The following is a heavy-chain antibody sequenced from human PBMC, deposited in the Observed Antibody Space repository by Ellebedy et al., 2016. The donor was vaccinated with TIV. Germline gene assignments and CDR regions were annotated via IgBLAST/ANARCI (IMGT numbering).Heavy chain of an antibody. Sequence: GESLKISCAASKFTVSYNYMNWVRQAPGKGPEWVSGIYTDDSTDYADPVKGRFTISRDNSKNTLYLQMNSLRTEDTAVYYCARASFYDVDLSGWYFDLWGRGTLITVSS. J-gene: IGHJ2*01. V-gene: IGHV3-66*01. CDR1: KFTVSYNY. CDR2: IYTDDST. CDR3: ARASFYDVDLSGWYFDL. D-gene: IGHD3-10*02.